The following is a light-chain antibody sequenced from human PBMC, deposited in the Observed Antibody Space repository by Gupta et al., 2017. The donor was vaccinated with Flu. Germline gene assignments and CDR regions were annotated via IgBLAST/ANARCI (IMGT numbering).Light chain of an antibody. CDR2: DAS. J-gene: IGKJ3*01. CDR1: QSVSSY. V-gene: IGKV3-11*01. CDR3: LQRSNWPICT. Sequence: EIVLTQSRATMSLSPGERATLSCRASQSVSSYLAWYQQKPGQAPRLLIYDASNRATGIPARFSGSGSGTDFTLTISSLEPEDFAVYYCLQRSNWPICTFGPGTKVDIK.